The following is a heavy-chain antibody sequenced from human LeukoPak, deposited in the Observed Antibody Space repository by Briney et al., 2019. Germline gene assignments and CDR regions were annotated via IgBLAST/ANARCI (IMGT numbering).Heavy chain of an antibody. V-gene: IGHV3-20*04. J-gene: IGHJ6*03. D-gene: IGHD3-22*01. CDR3: AKDGGNYYDSGGHYLMRSYMDV. Sequence: GGSQRLSCAASGFTFDDYGMSWVRQAPGKGLEWVSGINWNGGSTGYADSVKGRFTISRDNAKNSLYLQMNSLRAEDTAVYYCAKDGGNYYDSGGHYLMRSYMDVWGKGTTVTVSS. CDR2: INWNGGST. CDR1: GFTFDDYG.